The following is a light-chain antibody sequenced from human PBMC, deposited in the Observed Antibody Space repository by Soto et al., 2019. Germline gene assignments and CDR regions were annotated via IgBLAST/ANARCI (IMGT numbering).Light chain of an antibody. CDR3: QQYGSSGT. J-gene: IGKJ1*01. CDR1: QSVSNNY. CDR2: GAS. V-gene: IGKV3-20*01. Sequence: EIVLTQSPGTLSLSPGERATLSCRASQSVSNNYLAWYQPKPGQAPRLLIYGASNRATGIPDRLSGSGSGTDFTLPIRRLEPEDFAVYYCQQYGSSGTFGQGTKVDIK.